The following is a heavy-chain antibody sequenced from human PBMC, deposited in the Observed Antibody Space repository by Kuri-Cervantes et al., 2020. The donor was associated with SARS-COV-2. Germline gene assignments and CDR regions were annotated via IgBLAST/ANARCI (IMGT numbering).Heavy chain of an antibody. J-gene: IGHJ3*02. CDR3: ARDGSVARYPRTAFDI. D-gene: IGHD6-19*01. V-gene: IGHV4-38-2*02. CDR2: IYHSGST. Sequence: GSLRLSCTVSGYSISSGYYWGWIRQPPGKGLEWIGSIYHSGSTYYNPSLKSRVTISVDTSKNQFSLKLSSVTAADTAVYYCARDGSVARYPRTAFDIWGQGTTVTVSS. CDR1: GYSISSGYY.